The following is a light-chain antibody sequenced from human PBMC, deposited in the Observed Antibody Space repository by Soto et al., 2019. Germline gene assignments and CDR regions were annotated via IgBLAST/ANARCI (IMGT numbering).Light chain of an antibody. Sequence: EIVLTQSPATLSVSPGERATLSCRASQSVRSNLAWYQQKPGQAPRLFIFAASTRATNISARFTGSGSGTEFTLTISSLQSEDFAVYYCQQYINWPPLTFGGGTKVEIK. V-gene: IGKV3-15*01. CDR2: AAS. CDR3: QQYINWPPLT. J-gene: IGKJ4*01. CDR1: QSVRSN.